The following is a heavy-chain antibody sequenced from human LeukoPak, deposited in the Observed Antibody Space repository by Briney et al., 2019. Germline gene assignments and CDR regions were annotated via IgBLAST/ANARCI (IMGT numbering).Heavy chain of an antibody. CDR3: ARTDRTITMVRGGDLDY. CDR2: IDPNSGGT. D-gene: IGHD3-10*01. Sequence: ASVKVSCKASGYTFTGYYMHWVRQAPGQGLEWMGWIDPNSGGTNYAQKFQGRVTMTRDMSISTAYMELSRLRSDDTAVYYCARTDRTITMVRGGDLDYWGQGTLVTVSS. J-gene: IGHJ4*02. CDR1: GYTFTGYY. V-gene: IGHV1-2*02.